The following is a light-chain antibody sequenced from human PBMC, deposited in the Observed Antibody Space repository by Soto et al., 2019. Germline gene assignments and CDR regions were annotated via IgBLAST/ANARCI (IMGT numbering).Light chain of an antibody. CDR2: DVI. CDR1: SSDIGGNNF. Sequence: QSALTQPPSASGSPGQSVTISCTGTSSDIGGNNFVSWYQHHPGKAPKLMLYDVIKRPSGVPARFSGSKSGNTASLTVSGLQAEDEADYYCSSYGGSNNFVVFGGGPKLTVL. CDR3: SSYGGSNNFVV. J-gene: IGLJ2*01. V-gene: IGLV2-8*01.